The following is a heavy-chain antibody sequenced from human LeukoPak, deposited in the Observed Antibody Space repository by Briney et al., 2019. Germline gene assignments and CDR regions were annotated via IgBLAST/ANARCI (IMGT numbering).Heavy chain of an antibody. J-gene: IGHJ4*01. CDR1: GFTFSNHG. V-gene: IGHV3-23*01. CDR3: AKDDACHRFGE. Sequence: GGSLRLSCAASGFTFSNHGMNWVRQAPGKGLEWVSGICPSADIKYYADSVKGRFTISRDNSKNMLYLEVISLTAHDTAVYYCAKDDACHRFGEWSHGTLIIIAS. D-gene: IGHD3-10*01. CDR2: ICPSADIK.